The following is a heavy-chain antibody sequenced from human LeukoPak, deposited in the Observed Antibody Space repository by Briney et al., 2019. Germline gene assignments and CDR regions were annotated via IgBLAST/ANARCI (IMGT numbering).Heavy chain of an antibody. CDR1: GFTFSSYA. V-gene: IGHV3-23*01. D-gene: IGHD3-10*01. CDR3: ASSRGPCDS. Sequence: PGGSLRLTCAASGFTFSSYAMSWVRQAPGRGLEWVSAISGGGGSTYYADSVKGRFTISRDNAKKSLYLQMDSLRAEDTAIYYCASSRGPCDSWGQGTLVTVSS. CDR2: ISGGGGST. J-gene: IGHJ5*01.